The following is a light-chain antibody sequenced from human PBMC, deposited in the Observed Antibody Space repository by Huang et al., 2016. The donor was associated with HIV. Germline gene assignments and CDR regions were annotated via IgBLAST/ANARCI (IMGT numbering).Light chain of an antibody. CDR1: QSVSTN. CDR3: QQYKNWHLT. J-gene: IGKJ4*01. CDR2: GST. V-gene: IGKV3-15*01. Sequence: IVMTQTPATLPVSPGGRATLSCRASQSVSTNLAWYQQKPGQTPRLIIYGSTTRATGVPARFSGSGSGTDFTLTINSLHSEYFGIYDCQQYKNWHLTCGGGTKV.